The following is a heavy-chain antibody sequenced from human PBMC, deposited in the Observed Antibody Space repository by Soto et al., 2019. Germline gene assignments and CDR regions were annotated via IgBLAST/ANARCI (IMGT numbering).Heavy chain of an antibody. CDR2: FGNGDGDI. J-gene: IGHJ4*02. Sequence: EVQLLESGGGLVQPGGSLRLSCAASGFTFSSSAMSWVRQAPGKGLEWVSAFGNGDGDIRYADSVKGRFTISRDNSKNTLYLQMDSLRAEDTAVYYCAKPLRPTRGNYFDSWGQGTLVTVSS. D-gene: IGHD6-6*01. CDR1: GFTFSSSA. V-gene: IGHV3-23*01. CDR3: AKPLRPTRGNYFDS.